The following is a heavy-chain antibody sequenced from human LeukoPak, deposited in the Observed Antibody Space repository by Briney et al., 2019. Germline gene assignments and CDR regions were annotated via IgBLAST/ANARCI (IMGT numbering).Heavy chain of an antibody. Sequence: SETLSLTCTVSGGSIRSYFWSWIPQPPGKGLEWIGYIDYSGSTNYSPSLKSRVTISVDTSKNQFSLNLSSVTAADTALYYCARNGRKCTGGSYYLDYWGQGILVIVSS. CDR1: GGSIRSYF. CDR2: IDYSGST. J-gene: IGHJ4*02. D-gene: IGHD2-8*02. V-gene: IGHV4-59*08. CDR3: ARNGRKCTGGSYYLDY.